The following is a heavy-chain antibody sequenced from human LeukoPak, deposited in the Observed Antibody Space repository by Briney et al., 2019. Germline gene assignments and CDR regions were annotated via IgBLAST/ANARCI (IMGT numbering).Heavy chain of an antibody. V-gene: IGHV3-30*18. CDR3: AKALSTVTPDY. CDR2: ISYDGSNK. Sequence: GRSLRLSCAASGFTFSSYGMHWVRQAPGKGLEWVAVISYDGSNKYYADSVKGRFTISRDNSKNTLYLQLNSLRAEDTAVYYCAKALSTVTPDYWGQGTLVTVSS. D-gene: IGHD4-17*01. CDR1: GFTFSSYG. J-gene: IGHJ4*02.